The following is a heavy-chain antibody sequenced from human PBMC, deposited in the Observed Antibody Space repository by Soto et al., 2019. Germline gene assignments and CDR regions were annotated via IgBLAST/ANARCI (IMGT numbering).Heavy chain of an antibody. CDR1: GGSISSGGYS. J-gene: IGHJ6*02. CDR3: ARAQLWFGYYYGMDV. D-gene: IGHD3-10*01. Sequence: PSETLSLTCAVSGGSISSGGYSWSWIRQPPGKGLEWIGYIYHSGSTYYNPSLKSRVTISVDRSKNQFSLKLSSVTAADTAVYYCARAQLWFGYYYGMDVWGQGTTVTVS. V-gene: IGHV4-30-2*01. CDR2: IYHSGST.